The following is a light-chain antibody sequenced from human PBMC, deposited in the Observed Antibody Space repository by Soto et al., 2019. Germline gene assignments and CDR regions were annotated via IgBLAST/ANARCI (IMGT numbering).Light chain of an antibody. CDR2: GAS. CDR3: QQYGGSPIT. J-gene: IGKJ5*01. Sequence: IVLTQSPATLSVSPVERATLSCMASQSVSNNYLAWYQQKPGQAPRLLIYGASNRATGIPDRFSGSGSGTDFTLTISRLEPEDFALYYCQQYGGSPITFGLGTRLEIK. CDR1: QSVSNNY. V-gene: IGKV3-20*01.